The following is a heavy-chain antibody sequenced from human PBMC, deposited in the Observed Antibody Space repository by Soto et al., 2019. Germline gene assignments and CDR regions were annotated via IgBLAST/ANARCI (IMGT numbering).Heavy chain of an antibody. J-gene: IGHJ3*02. CDR3: ARTGYDFWSGYYDAFDI. V-gene: IGHV3-48*02. Sequence: EVQLVESGGGLVQPGGSLRLSCAASGFTFSSYSMNWVRQAPGKGVGWVSYISSSSSTIYYADSVKGRFTISRDNAKNSLYLQMNSLRDEDTAVYYCARTGYDFWSGYYDAFDIWGQGTMVTVSS. CDR1: GFTFSSYS. D-gene: IGHD3-3*01. CDR2: ISSSSSTI.